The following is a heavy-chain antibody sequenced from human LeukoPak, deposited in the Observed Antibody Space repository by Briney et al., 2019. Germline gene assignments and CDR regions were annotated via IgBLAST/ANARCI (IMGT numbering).Heavy chain of an antibody. CDR1: GFIFSSYG. CDR2: ISYDGSNK. Sequence: GGSLRLSCAASGFIFSSYGMHWVRQGPGKGLEWVAVISYDGSNKYYADSVKGRFTISRDNSKNTLYLQMNSLRAEDTAVYYCAKGDHSSSWYPLFDYWGQGTLVTVSS. J-gene: IGHJ4*02. D-gene: IGHD6-13*01. CDR3: AKGDHSSSWYPLFDY. V-gene: IGHV3-30*18.